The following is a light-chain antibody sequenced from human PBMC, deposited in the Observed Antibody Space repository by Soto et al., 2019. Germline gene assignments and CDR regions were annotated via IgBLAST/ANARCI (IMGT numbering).Light chain of an antibody. CDR1: QSVSSN. V-gene: IGKV3-11*01. J-gene: IGKJ1*01. CDR3: QQRGNRPPWT. CDR2: GAS. Sequence: EIVLTQSPAILCVSPGERATLSSRASQSVSSNLAWYQQKPGQAPRLLIYGASIRATGIPARFSGSGSGTDFTLTISSLEPEDVAVYYCQQRGNRPPWTFGQGTKVDIK.